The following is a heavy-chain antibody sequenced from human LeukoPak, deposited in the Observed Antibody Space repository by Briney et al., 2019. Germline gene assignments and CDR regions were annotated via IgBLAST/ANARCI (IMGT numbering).Heavy chain of an antibody. CDR1: GYAFTSYY. CDR3: AREPRKDGHNGMDV. CDR2: INPSDGGT. D-gene: IGHD5-24*01. J-gene: IGHJ6*02. V-gene: IGHV1-46*01. Sequence: ASVKASCKASGYAFTSYYMHWVRQAPGRGLEWMGIINPSDGGTSYAQKFQGRVTMTRDTSTSTVYMELSSLRSEDTAVYYCAREPRKDGHNGMDVWGQGTTVTVSS.